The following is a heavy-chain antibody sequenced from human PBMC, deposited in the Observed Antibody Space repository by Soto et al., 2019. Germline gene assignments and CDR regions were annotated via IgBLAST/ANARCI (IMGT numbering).Heavy chain of an antibody. Sequence: QVQVVQSGAEVKKPGASVKVSCKASGYTFTSYYMHWVRQAPGQGLEWMGIINPSGGDTSYAQKFQGRVTMTRDTSTCTVYMELSSLRSEDTAVYYCARSFAVIPFDYWGQGTLVTVSS. CDR1: GYTFTSYY. CDR2: INPSGGDT. V-gene: IGHV1-46*01. CDR3: ARSFAVIPFDY. J-gene: IGHJ4*02. D-gene: IGHD3-16*02.